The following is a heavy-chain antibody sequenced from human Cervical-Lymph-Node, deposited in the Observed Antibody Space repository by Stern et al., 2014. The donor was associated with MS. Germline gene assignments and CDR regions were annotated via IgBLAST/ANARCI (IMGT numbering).Heavy chain of an antibody. Sequence: VQLVESGAEVKMPGASVKVSCKASGYIFTDYSMHWVRQAPGQGLEWIGRISPNSGGTNYAQKFQVRVTMTRDTSISTAYMDLSRLRSDDAAVYYCARVKVSGGYFFDSWGQGTLVTVAS. CDR3: ARVKVSGGYFFDS. D-gene: IGHD5/OR15-5a*01. V-gene: IGHV1-2*06. CDR2: ISPNSGGT. J-gene: IGHJ4*02. CDR1: GYIFTDYS.